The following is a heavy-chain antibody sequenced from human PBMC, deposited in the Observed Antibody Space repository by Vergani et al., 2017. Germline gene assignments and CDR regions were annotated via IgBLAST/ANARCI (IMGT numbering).Heavy chain of an antibody. CDR2: INPSGGST. Sequence: QVQLVQSGAEVKKPGASVKVSCKASGYTFTSYYMHWVRLAPGQGLEWMGIINPSGGSTSYAQKFQGRGTMTRDTSTSTVYMELSSLRSEDTAVYYCARDSRQRYCSGGSCYPLEVSDYYYGMDVWGQGTTVTVSS. CDR1: GYTFTSYY. D-gene: IGHD2-15*01. CDR3: ARDSRQRYCSGGSCYPLEVSDYYYGMDV. J-gene: IGHJ6*02. V-gene: IGHV1-46*01.